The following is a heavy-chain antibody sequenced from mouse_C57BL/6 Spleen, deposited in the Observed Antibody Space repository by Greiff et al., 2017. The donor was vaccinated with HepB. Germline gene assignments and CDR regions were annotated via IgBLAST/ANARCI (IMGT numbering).Heavy chain of an antibody. CDR3: ARCGNYWFAY. CDR2: IYPRSGNT. CDR1: GYTFTSYG. V-gene: IGHV1-81*01. Sequence: QVQLQQSGAELARPGASVKLSCKASGYTFTSYGISWVKQRTGQGLEWIGEIYPRSGNTYYNEKFKGKATLTADKSSSTAYMELRSLTSEDPAVYFCARCGNYWFAYWGQGTLVTVSA. D-gene: IGHD2-1*01. J-gene: IGHJ3*01.